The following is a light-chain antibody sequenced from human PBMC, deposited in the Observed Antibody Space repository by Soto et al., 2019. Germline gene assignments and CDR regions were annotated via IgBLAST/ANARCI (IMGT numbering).Light chain of an antibody. CDR1: QSVTYS. CDR3: QQYGTSPPMYT. Sequence: EIVLTQSPGTLSLSPGERATLSCRASQSVTYSLAWYQQRPGQAPTLLMYGVSTRGAAVPDRFGGSGSGTEFTLTITRLEPEDFAVYYCQQYGTSPPMYTFGQGTKLDIK. V-gene: IGKV3-20*01. J-gene: IGKJ2*01. CDR2: GVS.